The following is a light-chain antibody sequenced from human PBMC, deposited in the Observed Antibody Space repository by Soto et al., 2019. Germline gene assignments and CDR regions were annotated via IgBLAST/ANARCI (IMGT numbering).Light chain of an antibody. V-gene: IGKV3-20*01. J-gene: IGKJ2*01. CDR2: GAS. CDR3: PQYGSLPYT. Sequence: IVLTQSPGTLSLSPGERATLSCRASQSVSSSYLAWYQQKSGQAPRLLIYGASSGATGIPDRFSGSGSGTDFTLTISRLEPEDFAVYYCPQYGSLPYTFGQGTKLEI. CDR1: QSVSSSY.